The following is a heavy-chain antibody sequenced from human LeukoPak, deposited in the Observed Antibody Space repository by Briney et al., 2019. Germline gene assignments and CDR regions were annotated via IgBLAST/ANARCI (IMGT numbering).Heavy chain of an antibody. CDR1: GFTFSSYE. D-gene: IGHD4/OR15-4a*01. CDR3: ARDTLGEGEDANYAVYYFDY. V-gene: IGHV3-48*03. CDR2: ISSSGSTI. J-gene: IGHJ4*02. Sequence: GGSLRLSCAASGFTFSSYEMNWVRQAPGKGLEWVSYISSSGSTIYYADSVKGRSTISRDNAKNSLDLQLNNLRAEDTAVYYCARDTLGEGEDANYAVYYFDYWGQGTPVTVSS.